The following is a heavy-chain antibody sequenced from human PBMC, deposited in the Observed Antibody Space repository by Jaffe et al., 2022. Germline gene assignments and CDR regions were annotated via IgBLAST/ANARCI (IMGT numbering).Heavy chain of an antibody. CDR3: AKDLGYGSGSSLFDY. CDR1: GFTFSSYG. CDR2: IRYDGSNK. D-gene: IGHD3-10*01. J-gene: IGHJ4*02. Sequence: QVQLVESGGGVVQPGGSLRLSCAASGFTFSSYGMHWVRQAPGKGLEWVAFIRYDGSNKYYADSVKGRFTISRDNSKNTLYLQMNSLRAEDTAVYYCAKDLGYGSGSSLFDYWGQGTLVTVSS. V-gene: IGHV3-30*02.